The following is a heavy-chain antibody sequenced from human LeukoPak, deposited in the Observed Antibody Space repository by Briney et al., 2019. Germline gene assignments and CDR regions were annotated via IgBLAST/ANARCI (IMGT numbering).Heavy chain of an antibody. D-gene: IGHD4-17*01. J-gene: IGHJ4*02. CDR1: GYSFTNYW. CDR3: TRARYYGDTYYFDY. CDR2: IYPVDSDT. V-gene: IGHV5-51*01. Sequence: GESLKISCKGSGYSFTNYWIAWVRQMPGKGLEWMGIIYPVDSDTRYSPSSQGQVTISADKSISTAYLQWSSLKASDTAMYYCTRARYYGDTYYFDYWGQGTLVTVSS.